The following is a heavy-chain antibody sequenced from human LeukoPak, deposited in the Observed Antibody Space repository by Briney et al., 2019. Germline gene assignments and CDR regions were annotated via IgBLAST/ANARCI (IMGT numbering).Heavy chain of an antibody. J-gene: IGHJ4*02. CDR2: IGISSGNT. V-gene: IGHV3-48*01. D-gene: IGHD3-22*01. Sequence: GGSLRLSCVASGFPFSDYSMNWVRQAPGKGLEWISYIGISSGNTKYADSVKGRFTISRDNSKNTLYLQMNSLRAEDTAVYYCAKWSSRYYDSSGYIMDYWGQGTLVTVSS. CDR3: AKWSSRYYDSSGYIMDY. CDR1: GFPFSDYS.